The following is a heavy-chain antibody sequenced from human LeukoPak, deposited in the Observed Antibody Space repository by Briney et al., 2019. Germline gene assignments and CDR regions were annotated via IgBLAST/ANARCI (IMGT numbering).Heavy chain of an antibody. Sequence: GGSLRLSCAASGFTFNTYNINWVRQAPGRGLEWVSSISSSSSYIYYSDSVKGRFTISRDDAKNSLYLQMNSLRAEDTAVYYCARGLGSYAYSDAFDVWGQGTMVTVSS. D-gene: IGHD5-18*01. CDR1: GFTFNTYN. V-gene: IGHV3-21*01. CDR2: ISSSSSYI. CDR3: ARGLGSYAYSDAFDV. J-gene: IGHJ3*01.